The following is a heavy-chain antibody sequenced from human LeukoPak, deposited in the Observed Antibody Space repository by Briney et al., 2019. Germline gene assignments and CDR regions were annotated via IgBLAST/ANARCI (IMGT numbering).Heavy chain of an antibody. D-gene: IGHD2-2*01. V-gene: IGHV3-7*01. CDR3: VGQLLRAV. CDR2: IKGDGSVQ. J-gene: IGHJ6*02. CDR1: GFPFSGYY. Sequence: GGSLRLSCTASGFPFSGYYISWVRQAPGTGLEWLANIKGDGSVQDYVDSVKGRFTISRDNAKNSLYLQMNNLRVDDTAVYYCVGQLLRAVWGQGTTVTVSS.